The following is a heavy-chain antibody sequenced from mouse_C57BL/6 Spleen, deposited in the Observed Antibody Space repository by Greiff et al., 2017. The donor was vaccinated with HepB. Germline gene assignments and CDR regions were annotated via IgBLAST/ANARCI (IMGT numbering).Heavy chain of an antibody. J-gene: IGHJ4*01. CDR2: IYPRSGNT. V-gene: IGHV1-81*01. Sequence: VQLQQSGAELARPGASVKLSCKASGYTFTSYGISWVKQRTGQGLEWIGEIYPRSGNTYYNEKFKGKATLTADKSSSTAYMELRSLTSEDSAVYFCARKNYSNYYYAMDYWGQGTSGTVSS. CDR3: ARKNYSNYYYAMDY. CDR1: GYTFTSYG. D-gene: IGHD2-5*01.